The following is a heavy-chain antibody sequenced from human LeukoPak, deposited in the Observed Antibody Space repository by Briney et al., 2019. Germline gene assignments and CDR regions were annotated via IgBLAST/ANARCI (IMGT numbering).Heavy chain of an antibody. V-gene: IGHV3-23*01. CDR2: ISGSGGST. J-gene: IGHJ4*02. CDR3: AKDSRFDIAVAGTDFDY. Sequence: GGSLRLSCAASGFTFSSYAMSWVRQAPGKGLEWVSAISGSGGSTYYADSVKGRFTSSRDASKNTLYLQMNSLRAEDTAVYYCAKDSRFDIAVAGTDFDYWGQGTLVTVSS. D-gene: IGHD6-19*01. CDR1: GFTFSSYA.